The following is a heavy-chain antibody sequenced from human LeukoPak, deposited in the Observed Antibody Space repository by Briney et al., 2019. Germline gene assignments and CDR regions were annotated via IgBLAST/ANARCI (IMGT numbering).Heavy chain of an antibody. CDR2: INPNSGGT. CDR1: GYTFTGYY. CDR3: AKRFGTHDAFDI. V-gene: IGHV1-2*02. D-gene: IGHD3-10*01. J-gene: IGHJ3*02. Sequence: GASVKVSCKASGYTFTGYYMHWVRQAPGQGLEWMGWINPNSGGTNYALKFQGRVTMTRDTSISTAYMELSRLRSEDTAVYYCAKRFGTHDAFDIWGQGTMVTVSS.